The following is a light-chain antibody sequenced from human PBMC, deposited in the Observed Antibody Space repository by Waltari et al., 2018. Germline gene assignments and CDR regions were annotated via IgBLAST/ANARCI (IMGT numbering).Light chain of an antibody. CDR2: GNH. V-gene: IGLV1-40*01. CDR1: SSNIGAGHD. Sequence: QSVLTQPPSMSGAPGQRVTISCTGSSSNIGAGHDVHWYQVFPGTAPKPLIYGNHNRPSGVPDRFSGSKSDTSASLAIGGLQAEDEADYYCQSFDIRLSGGVVFGGGTKVTVL. J-gene: IGLJ3*02. CDR3: QSFDIRLSGGVV.